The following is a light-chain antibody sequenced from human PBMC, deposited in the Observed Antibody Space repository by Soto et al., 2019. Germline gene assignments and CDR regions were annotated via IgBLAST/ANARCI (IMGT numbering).Light chain of an antibody. Sequence: ERVMTQSPATLSVSPGERATLSCRASQSVNNNLAWYQQRPGQAPRLLIYGASTRATGIPARFSGSGSGTEFTLTVSSLQSEDFAVYYCQQYNNWPLTFGQGTKVEIK. J-gene: IGKJ1*01. V-gene: IGKV3D-15*01. CDR3: QQYNNWPLT. CDR2: GAS. CDR1: QSVNNN.